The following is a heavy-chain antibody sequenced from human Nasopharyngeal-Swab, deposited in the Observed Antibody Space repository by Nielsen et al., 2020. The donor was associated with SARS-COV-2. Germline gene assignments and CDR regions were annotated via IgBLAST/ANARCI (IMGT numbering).Heavy chain of an antibody. Sequence: GESLKISCAASGFTFSRFWMTWVRQAPGKGLEWVAYLKQDGSEEYYVDSVKGRFTISRDNAKNSLYLQMSSLRAEDTAVYYCAKDGRDSSDWYRISLSYYYYGMDVWGQGTTVTVSS. CDR3: AKDGRDSSDWYRISLSYYYYGMDV. CDR2: LKQDGSEE. D-gene: IGHD6-19*01. J-gene: IGHJ6*02. CDR1: GFTFSRFW. V-gene: IGHV3-7*01.